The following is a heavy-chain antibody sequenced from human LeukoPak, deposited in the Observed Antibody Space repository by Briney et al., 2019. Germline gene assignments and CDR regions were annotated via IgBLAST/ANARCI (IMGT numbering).Heavy chain of an antibody. V-gene: IGHV3-48*03. J-gene: IGHJ3*02. Sequence: GGSLRLSCAASGFTFSSFEMNWVRQAPGKGLEWVSYISGSGTNIYYADSVKRRFTISRDNAKNSLSLQMNSLRAEETAIYYCAREAVPGGRGDTFDIWGQGTMVTVSS. D-gene: IGHD6-19*01. CDR1: GFTFSSFE. CDR2: ISGSGTNI. CDR3: AREAVPGGRGDTFDI.